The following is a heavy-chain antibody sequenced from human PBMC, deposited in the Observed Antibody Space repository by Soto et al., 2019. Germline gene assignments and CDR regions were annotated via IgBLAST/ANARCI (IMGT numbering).Heavy chain of an antibody. D-gene: IGHD6-13*01. J-gene: IGHJ2*01. V-gene: IGHV4-4*07. CDR1: GASISSFN. CDR3: ARDRGEYTSSWFWYFSH. CDR2: LNIAGTI. Sequence: PSETLPLTCSVSGASISSFNWNWVRQPAGKGPEWVGRLNIAGTINYNPSLKSRITMSMDTSKNQISLQLRSVTAADTAIYYCARDRGEYTSSWFWYFSHWGHGTLVTVYS.